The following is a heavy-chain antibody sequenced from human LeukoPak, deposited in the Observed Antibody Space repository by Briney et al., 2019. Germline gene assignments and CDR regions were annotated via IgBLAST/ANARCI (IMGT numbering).Heavy chain of an antibody. CDR3: ARAQTNYYDSSGYYYIFDY. V-gene: IGHV4-38-2*02. CDR2: IYHSGST. J-gene: IGHJ4*02. Sequence: PSETLSLTCTVSGYSISSGYYRGWIRQPPGKGLEWIGSIYHSGSTCYNPSLKSRVTISVDTSKNQFSLKLSSVTAADTAVYYCARAQTNYYDSSGYYYIFDYWGQGTLVTVSS. D-gene: IGHD3-22*01. CDR1: GYSISSGYY.